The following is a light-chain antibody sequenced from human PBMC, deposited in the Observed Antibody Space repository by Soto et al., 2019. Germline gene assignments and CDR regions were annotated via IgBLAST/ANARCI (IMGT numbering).Light chain of an antibody. J-gene: IGKJ5*01. V-gene: IGKV3-15*01. Sequence: EIVMTQSPATLSVSPWEGATLSCRASQSVSSDLAWYQQKPGQAPRLLFYGASTRATGVPARFSGSGSGTAFTLTVSSLQSEDFAIYYCQQYNSWPPITFGQGTRLEIK. CDR3: QQYNSWPPIT. CDR1: QSVSSD. CDR2: GAS.